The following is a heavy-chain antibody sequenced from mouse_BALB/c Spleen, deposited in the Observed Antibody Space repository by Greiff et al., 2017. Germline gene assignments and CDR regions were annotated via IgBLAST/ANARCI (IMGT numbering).Heavy chain of an antibody. Sequence: VQLQQSGAELVRPGTSVKISCKASGYTFTNYWLGWVKQRPGHGLEWIGDIYPGGGYTNYNEKFKGKATLTADTSSSTAYMQLSSLTSEDSAVYFCARTPRYDDAMDYWGQGTSVTVSS. CDR3: ARTPRYDDAMDY. V-gene: IGHV1-63*02. D-gene: IGHD2-14*01. CDR1: GYTFTNYW. J-gene: IGHJ4*01. CDR2: IYPGGGYT.